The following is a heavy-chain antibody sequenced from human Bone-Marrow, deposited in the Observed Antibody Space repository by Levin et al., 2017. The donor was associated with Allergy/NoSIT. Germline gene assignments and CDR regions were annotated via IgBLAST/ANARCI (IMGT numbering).Heavy chain of an antibody. J-gene: IGHJ6*02. D-gene: IGHD6-6*01. CDR1: GFTFSSYW. CDR3: ARGGGSSSSGFYYGMDV. CDR2: INSAGSST. V-gene: IGHV3-74*01. Sequence: GESLKISCAASGFTFSSYWMHWVRQAPGKGLVWVSRINSAGSSTSYADSVKGRFTISRDNAKNTLYLQMNSLRAEDTAVYYCARGGGSSSSGFYYGMDVWGQGTTVTVSS.